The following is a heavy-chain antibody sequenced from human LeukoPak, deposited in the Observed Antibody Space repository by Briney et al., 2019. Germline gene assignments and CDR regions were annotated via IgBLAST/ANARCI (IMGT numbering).Heavy chain of an antibody. CDR3: AKGWYSSGWYFDS. CDR2: IRYDGSNK. D-gene: IGHD6-19*01. J-gene: IGHJ4*02. V-gene: IGHV3-30*02. CDR1: GFTFSSYG. Sequence: GGSLRLSCAASGFTFSSYGMHWVRQAPGKGLEWVAFIRYDGSNKYYADSVKGRFTISRDNSKNTLYLQMNSLRAEDTAVYYCAKGWYSSGWYFDSWGQGTLVTVSS.